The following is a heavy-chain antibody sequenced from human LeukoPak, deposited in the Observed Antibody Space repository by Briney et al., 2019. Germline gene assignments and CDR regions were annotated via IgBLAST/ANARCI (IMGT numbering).Heavy chain of an antibody. J-gene: IGHJ6*02. CDR1: GYTFTSYD. CDR3: ARDWWELPPPPLYYYYGMDV. Sequence: GASVKVSCKASGYTFTSYDINWVRQATGQGLEWMGWMNPNSGNTGYAQKFQGRVTMTTDTSTSTAYMELRSLRSDDTAVYYCARDWWELPPPPLYYYYGMDVWGQGTTVTVSS. V-gene: IGHV1-8*01. D-gene: IGHD1-26*01. CDR2: MNPNSGNT.